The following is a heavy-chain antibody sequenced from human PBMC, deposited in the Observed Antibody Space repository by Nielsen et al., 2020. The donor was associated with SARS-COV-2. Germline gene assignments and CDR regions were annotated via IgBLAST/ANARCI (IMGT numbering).Heavy chain of an antibody. CDR2: ISWNSGSI. V-gene: IGHV3-9*01. J-gene: IGHJ4*02. CDR3: ARDLGVGVPPSDYGDGDY. D-gene: IGHD4-17*01. Sequence: SLKISCAASGFTFDDYAMHWVRQAPGKGLEWVSGISWNSGSIGYADSVKGRFTISRDNAKNSLYLQMNSLRAEDTAVYYCARDLGVGVPPSDYGDGDYWGQGTLVTVSS. CDR1: GFTFDDYA.